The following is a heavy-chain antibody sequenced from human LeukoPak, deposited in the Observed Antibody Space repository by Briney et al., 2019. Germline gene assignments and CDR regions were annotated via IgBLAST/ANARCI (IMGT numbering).Heavy chain of an antibody. V-gene: IGHV4-31*03. CDR1: GGSISSGGYY. D-gene: IGHD2-21*02. J-gene: IGHJ5*02. CDR2: IYYSGST. CDR3: ARSLDCGGDCYLWFDP. Sequence: PSETLSLTCTVSGGSISSGGYYWSWIRQHPGKGLEWIGYIYYSGSTYYNPSLKSRVTISVDTSKNQFSLKLSSVTAADTAVYYCARSLDCGGDCYLWFDPWGQGTLVTVSS.